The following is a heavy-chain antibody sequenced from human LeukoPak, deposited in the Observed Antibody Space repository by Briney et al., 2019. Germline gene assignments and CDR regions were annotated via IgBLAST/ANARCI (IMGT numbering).Heavy chain of an antibody. J-gene: IGHJ6*04. Sequence: SVKVSCKASGGTFSSHTIHWVRQAPGQGLEWLGGTIPMFGGLSHARKFQGRVTITADESTSTAYMELSSLTSEDTAVYYCARDPGVPSPLGEYYYSYGMDVWGKGTAVTVSS. CDR1: GGTFSSHT. CDR3: ARDPGVPSPLGEYYYSYGMDV. CDR2: TIPMFGGL. D-gene: IGHD3-16*01. V-gene: IGHV1-69*13.